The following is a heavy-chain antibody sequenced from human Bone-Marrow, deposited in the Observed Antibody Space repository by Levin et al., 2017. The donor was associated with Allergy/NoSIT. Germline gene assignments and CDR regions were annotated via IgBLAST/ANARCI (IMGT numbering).Heavy chain of an antibody. J-gene: IGHJ3*02. D-gene: IGHD3-10*01. Sequence: PGGSLRLSCAASGFTFSQAWMTWVRQAPGKGLEWVARIKSKTDGGTTVYAVPVKGRFTISRDDSKNTLSLQMNSLNTEDTAVYYCTSERAGAFDIWGQGTMVTVSS. CDR3: TSERAGAFDI. CDR1: GFTFSQAW. CDR2: IKSKTDGGTT. V-gene: IGHV3-15*01.